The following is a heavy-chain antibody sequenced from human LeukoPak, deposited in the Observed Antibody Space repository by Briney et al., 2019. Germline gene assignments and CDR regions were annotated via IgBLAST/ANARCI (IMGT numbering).Heavy chain of an antibody. CDR2: ISDSGGTT. CDR1: GFTFSNYG. D-gene: IGHD1-26*01. CDR3: AKDVGTAWAYYMDV. J-gene: IGHJ6*03. Sequence: GGSLRLSCAASGFTFSNYGMSWVRQAPGKGLEWVSVISDSGGTTYYADSVKGRVTISRDNSKNTLSLQMNRLRAEDTALYYCAKDVGTAWAYYMDVWGKGTTVTVSS. V-gene: IGHV3-23*01.